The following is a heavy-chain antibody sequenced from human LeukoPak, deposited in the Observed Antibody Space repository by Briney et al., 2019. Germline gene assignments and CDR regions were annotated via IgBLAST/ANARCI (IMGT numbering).Heavy chain of an antibody. D-gene: IGHD3-3*01. CDR2: IYHTGST. CDR3: ARDDFGVALGGV. Sequence: PSETLSLTCSVYGGSFRGCYWSWIRQSPEKGLEWIGQIYHTGSTNYNPSLASRVTISLDISKSPFSLKLTSVTAADTAVYYCARDDFGVALGGVWSIGTTVTVSS. J-gene: IGHJ6*04. CDR1: GGSFRGCY. V-gene: IGHV4-34*01.